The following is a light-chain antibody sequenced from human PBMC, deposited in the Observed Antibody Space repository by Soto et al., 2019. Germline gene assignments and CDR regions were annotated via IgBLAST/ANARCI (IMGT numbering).Light chain of an antibody. J-gene: IGKJ1*01. CDR3: MQALQTPLT. CDR1: QSLLHSNGYNY. CDR2: LGS. V-gene: IGKV2-28*01. Sequence: EIVMTQSPLSLPVTPGEPSSISCSSSQSLLHSNGYNYLDWYLQKPGQSPRLLIYLGSNRASGVPDRFSVSGSGTDFTLKISRVEAEDAAVYYCMQALQTPLTFGQGTKVDIK.